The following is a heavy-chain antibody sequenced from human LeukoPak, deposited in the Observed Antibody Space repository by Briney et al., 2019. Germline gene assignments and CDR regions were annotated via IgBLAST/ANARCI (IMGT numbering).Heavy chain of an antibody. V-gene: IGHV4-59*11. CDR3: ARGNYVDWFDP. CDR1: GGSFSNHY. Sequence: PSETLSLTCTVSGGSFSNHYWSWIRQPPGKGLEWIGYIYHTGSTNYNPSLKSRVTISVDTSKNHFSLKLSSVTAADTAVYYCARGNYVDWFDPWGQGTQVTVSS. CDR2: IYHTGST. J-gene: IGHJ5*02. D-gene: IGHD1-7*01.